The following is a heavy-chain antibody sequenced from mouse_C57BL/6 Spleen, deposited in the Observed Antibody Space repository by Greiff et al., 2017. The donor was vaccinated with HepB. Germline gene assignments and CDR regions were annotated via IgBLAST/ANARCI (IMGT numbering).Heavy chain of an antibody. CDR3: TTFRYDYDGMDY. CDR1: GFNIKDDY. D-gene: IGHD2-4*01. V-gene: IGHV14-4*01. J-gene: IGHJ4*01. Sequence: VQLQQSGAELVRPGASVKLSCTASGFNIKDDYMHWVKQRPEQGLEWIGWIDPENGDTDYASKFQGKATITADTSSNTAYLQLSSLTSEDTAVYYCTTFRYDYDGMDYWGQGTSVTVSS. CDR2: IDPENGDT.